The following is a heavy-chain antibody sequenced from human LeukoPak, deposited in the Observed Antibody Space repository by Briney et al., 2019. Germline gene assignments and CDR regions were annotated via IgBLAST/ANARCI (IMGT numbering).Heavy chain of an antibody. CDR2: ISSSGSTI. D-gene: IGHD1-26*01. J-gene: IGHJ4*02. CDR3: ARAFYQSWELLRSPQGNYFDY. V-gene: IGHV3-48*03. Sequence: PGGSLRLSCAASGFTFSSYEMNSVRQAPGKGLEWVSYISSSGSTIYYADSVKGRFTISRDNAKNSLYLQMNSLRAEDTAVYYCARAFYQSWELLRSPQGNYFDYWGQGTLVTVSS. CDR1: GFTFSSYE.